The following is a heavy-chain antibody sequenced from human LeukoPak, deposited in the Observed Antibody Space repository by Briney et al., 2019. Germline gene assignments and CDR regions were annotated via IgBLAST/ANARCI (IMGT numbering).Heavy chain of an antibody. J-gene: IGHJ4*02. D-gene: IGHD6-19*01. Sequence: SQTLSLTCAISGDSVSSNSAAWNWIRQSPSRGLEWLVRTYYRSKWYNDYAVSVKSRITINPDTSKNQFSLQLNSVTPEDTAVYYCARDLIRYSSGWYYFDYWGQGTLVTVSS. CDR2: TYYRSKWYN. CDR3: ARDLIRYSSGWYYFDY. CDR1: GDSVSSNSAA. V-gene: IGHV6-1*01.